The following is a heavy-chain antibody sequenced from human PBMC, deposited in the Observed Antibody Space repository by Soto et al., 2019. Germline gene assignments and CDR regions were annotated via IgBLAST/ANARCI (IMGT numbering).Heavy chain of an antibody. D-gene: IGHD3-3*01. V-gene: IGHV3-21*01. Sequence: GSLRLSCAASGFTFSSYSMNWVRQAPGKGLEWVSSISSSSSYIYYADSVKGRFTISRDNAKNSLYLQMNSLRAEDTAVYYCARELYAGVTVSRYGMDVWGQGTTVTVSS. CDR1: GFTFSSYS. CDR3: ARELYAGVTVSRYGMDV. CDR2: ISSSSSYI. J-gene: IGHJ6*02.